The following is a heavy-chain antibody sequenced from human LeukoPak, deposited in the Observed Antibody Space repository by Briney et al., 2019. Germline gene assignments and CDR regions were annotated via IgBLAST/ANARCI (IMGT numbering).Heavy chain of an antibody. D-gene: IGHD2-21*02. V-gene: IGHV3-48*03. CDR1: GFTFSSYE. Sequence: PGGSLRLSCAASGFTFSSYEMNWVRQAPGKGLEWVSYISSSGSTIYYADSVKGRFTISRDNAKNSLYLQMNSLRAEDTAVYYCARVGPYCGGDCPDYWGQGTLITVSS. J-gene: IGHJ4*02. CDR2: ISSSGSTI. CDR3: ARVGPYCGGDCPDY.